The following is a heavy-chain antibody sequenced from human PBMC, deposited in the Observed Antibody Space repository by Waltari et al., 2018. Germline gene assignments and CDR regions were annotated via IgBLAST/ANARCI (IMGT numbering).Heavy chain of an antibody. J-gene: IGHJ4*02. D-gene: IGHD3-10*01. CDR1: GFSISSGTYY. V-gene: IGHV4-61*02. Sequence: QVQLQESGPRLVKPSQTLSLTCTVSGFSISSGTYYWSWIRHSAGRGLEWIGRIYSSGTTKYNPSLKSRVSISIDRSKNQFFVRLTSATAADSAIYYCVRDWGGDDSGSVWGRGAPVTVSS. CDR2: IYSSGTT. CDR3: VRDWGGDDSGSV.